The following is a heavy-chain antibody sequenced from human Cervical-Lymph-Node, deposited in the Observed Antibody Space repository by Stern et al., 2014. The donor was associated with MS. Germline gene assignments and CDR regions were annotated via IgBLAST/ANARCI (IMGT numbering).Heavy chain of an antibody. CDR2: IWYDGSNK. V-gene: IGHV3-33*01. CDR1: GFTFSSYG. J-gene: IGHJ1*01. CDR3: AREGGNTAEYFQH. D-gene: IGHD4-23*01. Sequence: QVQLVQSGGGVVQPGRSLRLSCAASGFTFSSYGMHWVRQAPGKGLEWVAIIWYDGSNKYYADSVKGRFTISRDSSKNTLYLQMNSLRAEDTAVYYCAREGGNTAEYFQHWGQGTLFTVSS.